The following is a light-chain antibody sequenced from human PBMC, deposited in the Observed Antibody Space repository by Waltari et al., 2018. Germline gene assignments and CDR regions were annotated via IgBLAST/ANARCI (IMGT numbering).Light chain of an antibody. V-gene: IGKV4-1*01. J-gene: IGKJ4*01. Sequence: DIVMTQSPDSLAVSLVERATINCKSSQSVLYSSSNKNYLAWYQQKPGQPPKLLIYWASTRESGVPDRFSGSGSGTDFTLTISSLQAEDVAVYYCQQYYSTPLTFGGGTKVEIK. CDR1: QSVLYSSSNKNY. CDR3: QQYYSTPLT. CDR2: WAS.